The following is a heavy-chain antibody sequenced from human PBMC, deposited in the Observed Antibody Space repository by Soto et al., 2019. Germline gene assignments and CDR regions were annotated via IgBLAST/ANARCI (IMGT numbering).Heavy chain of an antibody. Sequence: PSETLSLTCAVYGGSFSGYYWSWTRQPPGKGLEWIGEINHSGSTSYNPSLKSRVTISVDTSKNQFSLKLSSVTAADTAVYYCARWLGYYYYYGMDVWGQGTTVTVSS. D-gene: IGHD6-19*01. CDR3: ARWLGYYYYYGMDV. V-gene: IGHV4-34*01. CDR2: INHSGST. CDR1: GGSFSGYY. J-gene: IGHJ6*02.